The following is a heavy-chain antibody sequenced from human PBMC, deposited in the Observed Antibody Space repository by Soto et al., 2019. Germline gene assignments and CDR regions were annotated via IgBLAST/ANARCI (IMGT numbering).Heavy chain of an antibody. Sequence: QVQLVQSGAEVKKPGSSVKVSCKASGGTFSSYTISWVRQAPGQGLEWMGRIIPILGIANYAQKFQGRVTITADRSTSTAYMELSSLRSEDTAVYYYARDWGRYGSGSFDYWGQGTLVTVSS. CDR3: ARDWGRYGSGSFDY. J-gene: IGHJ4*02. CDR2: IIPILGIA. CDR1: GGTFSSYT. V-gene: IGHV1-69*08. D-gene: IGHD3-10*01.